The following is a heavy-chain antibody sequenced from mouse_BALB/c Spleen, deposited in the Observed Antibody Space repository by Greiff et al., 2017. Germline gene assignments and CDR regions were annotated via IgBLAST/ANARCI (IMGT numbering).Heavy chain of an antibody. D-gene: IGHD1-1*01. Sequence: EVKLQESGPGLVKPSQSLSLTCTVTGYSITSDYAWNWIRQFPGNKLEWMGYISYSGSTSYNPSLKSRISITRDTSKNQFFLQLNSVTTEDTATYYCARSYYYGTVGYWGQGTTLTVSS. CDR1: GYSITSDYA. CDR3: ARSYYYGTVGY. CDR2: ISYSGST. V-gene: IGHV3-2*02. J-gene: IGHJ2*01.